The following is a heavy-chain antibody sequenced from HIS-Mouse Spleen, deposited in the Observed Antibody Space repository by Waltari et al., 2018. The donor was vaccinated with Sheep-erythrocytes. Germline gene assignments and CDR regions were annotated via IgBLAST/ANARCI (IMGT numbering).Heavy chain of an antibody. D-gene: IGHD1-26*01. CDR2: RIPSLGIA. CDR3: AQTGATTPHFDY. V-gene: IGHV1-69*04. Sequence: QVQLVQSGAEVKKPGSSVKVSCKASGGTFSSYAISWVRQAPGQGLEWMGRRIPSLGIANDAQKVQGRVTITADKSTSTAYMELSSLRSEDTAVYYCAQTGATTPHFDYWGQGTLVTVSS. J-gene: IGHJ4*02. CDR1: GGTFSSYA.